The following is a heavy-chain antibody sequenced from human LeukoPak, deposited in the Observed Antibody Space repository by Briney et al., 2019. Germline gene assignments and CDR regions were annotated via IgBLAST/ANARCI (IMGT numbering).Heavy chain of an antibody. J-gene: IGHJ4*02. V-gene: IGHV1-69*04. CDR1: GGTFSSYA. D-gene: IGHD6-19*01. CDR2: IIPILGIA. Sequence: GASVKVSCKASGGTFSSYAISWVRQAPGQGLEWMGRIIPILGIASYAQKFQGRATITADKSTSTAYMELSSLRSEDTAVYYCAREVSSGWSFDYWGQGTLVTVSS. CDR3: AREVSSGWSFDY.